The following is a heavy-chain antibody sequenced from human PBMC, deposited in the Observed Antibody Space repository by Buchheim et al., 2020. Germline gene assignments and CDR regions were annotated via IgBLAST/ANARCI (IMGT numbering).Heavy chain of an antibody. CDR2: IRGTESTI. V-gene: IGHV3-48*04. Sequence: EVQLVESGGGLVQPGGSLRLSCAASGFTFSSYWMSWVRQAPGKGLEWISYIRGTESTIYYADSVKGRFTISRDNAKNSLFLQMNSLRAEDTAVYYCAREQPATYYYYYNGMDVWGQGTT. CDR3: AREQPATYYYYYNGMDV. CDR1: GFTFSSYW. D-gene: IGHD2-2*01. J-gene: IGHJ6*02.